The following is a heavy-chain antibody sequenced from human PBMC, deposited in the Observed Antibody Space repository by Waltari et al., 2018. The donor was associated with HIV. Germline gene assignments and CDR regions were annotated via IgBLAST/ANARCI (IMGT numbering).Heavy chain of an antibody. J-gene: IGHJ4*02. CDR3: ARDRVRGARDFDY. V-gene: IGHV3-21*01. Sequence: EVQLVESGGGLVKPGGSLRLSCAASGFPFSSYSMNWVRQAPGKGLEWVSSISSSSSYIYYADSVKGRFTISRDNAKNSLYLQMNSLRAEDTAVYYCARDRVRGARDFDYWGQGTLVTVSS. D-gene: IGHD3-10*01. CDR1: GFPFSSYS. CDR2: ISSSSSYI.